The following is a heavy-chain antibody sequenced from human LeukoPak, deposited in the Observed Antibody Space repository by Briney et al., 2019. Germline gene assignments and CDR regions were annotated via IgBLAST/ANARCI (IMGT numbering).Heavy chain of an antibody. CDR2: IRYDGSNK. V-gene: IGHV3-30*02. CDR3: XXXXXXXXXAGXXXDY. J-gene: IGHJ4*02. CDR1: GFTFXSYG. Sequence: GFTFXSYGMHWVRQAPGKGLEWVAFIRYDGSNKYYADSVKGRFTISRDNSKNTLYMQMNSLRAEDTAVYYCXXXXXXXXXAGXXXDYWGQXTXVTVSS.